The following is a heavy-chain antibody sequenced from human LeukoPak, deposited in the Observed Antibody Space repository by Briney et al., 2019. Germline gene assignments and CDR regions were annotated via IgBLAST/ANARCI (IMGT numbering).Heavy chain of an antibody. D-gene: IGHD2-15*01. J-gene: IGHJ4*02. CDR2: IIPILGIV. V-gene: IGHV1-69*04. CDR3: ASPMLLGYCSGGSCYSH. Sequence: ASVKVSCKASGGTFSSYAISWVRQAPGQGLEWMGRIIPILGIVNYAQKFQGRVTITADKSTSTAYMELSSLRSEDTAVYYCASPMLLGYCSGGSCYSHWGQGTLVTVSS. CDR1: GGTFSSYA.